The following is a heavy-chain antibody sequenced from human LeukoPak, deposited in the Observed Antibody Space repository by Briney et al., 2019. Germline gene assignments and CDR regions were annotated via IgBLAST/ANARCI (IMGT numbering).Heavy chain of an antibody. D-gene: IGHD3-22*01. CDR2: IYPGDSDT. V-gene: IGHV5-51*01. CDR3: ARQRSTAYYDSSGLPYDAFDI. CDR1: GYSFTSYW. J-gene: IGHJ3*02. Sequence: GESLKISCKGSGYSFTSYWIGWVRQMPGKGLEWMGIIYPGDSDTRYSPSFQGQVTISADKSISTAYLQWSSLKASDTAMYYCARQRSTAYYDSSGLPYDAFDIWGQGTMVTVSS.